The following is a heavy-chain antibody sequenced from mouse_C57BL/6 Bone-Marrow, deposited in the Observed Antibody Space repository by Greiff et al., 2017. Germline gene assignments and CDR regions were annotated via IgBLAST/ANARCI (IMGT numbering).Heavy chain of an antibody. CDR1: GFTFNTYA. V-gene: IGHV10-3*01. CDR3: VRGYIYDGYYYYAMDY. CDR2: IRSKSSNYAT. J-gene: IGHJ4*01. Sequence: EVMLVESGGGLVQPKGSLKLSCAASGFTFNTYAMHWVRQAPGKGLEWVARIRSKSSNYATYYADSVKDRFTISRDDSQSMLYLQMNNLKTEDTAMYYCVRGYIYDGYYYYAMDYWGQGTSVTVSS. D-gene: IGHD2-3*01.